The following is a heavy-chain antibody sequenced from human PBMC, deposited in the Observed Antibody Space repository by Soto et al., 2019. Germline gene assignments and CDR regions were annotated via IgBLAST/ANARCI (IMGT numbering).Heavy chain of an antibody. J-gene: IGHJ4*02. D-gene: IGHD1-26*01. V-gene: IGHV4-34*01. CDR2: INHSGNT. Sequence: SETLSLTCAVYGGSLSGYYWSWVRQPPGKALEWLGEINHSGNTNYNPSLKSRVTISVDTSKNQLFLNLSSVTAADTAMYYCARHHVRGRTIAGAAEFWGQGTLVTVSS. CDR1: GGSLSGYY. CDR3: ARHHVRGRTIAGAAEF.